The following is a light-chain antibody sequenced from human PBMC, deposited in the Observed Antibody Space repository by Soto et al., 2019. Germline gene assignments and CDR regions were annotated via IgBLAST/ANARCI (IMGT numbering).Light chain of an antibody. Sequence: QSVLTQPPSASGTPGQRVTISCSGSSSNIGSNTVNWYQQLPGTAPKLLIYSNNQRPSGVPDRFSGSKSGTSASLAISGLQSEDEADYYCAAWDDSLNGPAFGGGTKVPS. J-gene: IGLJ2*01. CDR2: SNN. CDR1: SSNIGSNT. V-gene: IGLV1-44*01. CDR3: AAWDDSLNGPA.